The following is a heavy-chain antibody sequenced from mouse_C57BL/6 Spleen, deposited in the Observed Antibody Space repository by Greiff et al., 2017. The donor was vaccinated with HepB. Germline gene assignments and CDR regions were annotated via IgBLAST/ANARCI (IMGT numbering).Heavy chain of an antibody. J-gene: IGHJ2*01. CDR1: GYTFTDYN. D-gene: IGHD1-1*01. V-gene: IGHV1-18*01. CDR3: ARALSITTVVHFDY. CDR2: INPNNGGT. Sequence: VHVKQSGPELVKPGASVKIPCKASGYTFTDYNMDWVKQSHGKSLEWIGDINPNNGGTIYNQKFKGKATLTVDKSSSTAYMELRSLTSEDTAVYYCARALSITTVVHFDYWGQGTTLTVSS.